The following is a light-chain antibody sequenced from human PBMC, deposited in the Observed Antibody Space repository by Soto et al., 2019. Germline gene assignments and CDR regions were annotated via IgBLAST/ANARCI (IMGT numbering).Light chain of an antibody. V-gene: IGKV1-9*01. Sequence: DIQVTQSPFFLSASVGDRVTITCRASQGIRSYLAWYQQRPGKAPELLIYGASTLRTGVASRFSGSGSGTEFTLTISSLQPEDFATYFCQQLNIFPPLFTFGPGTKVDIK. CDR2: GAS. CDR1: QGIRSY. J-gene: IGKJ3*01. CDR3: QQLNIFPPLFT.